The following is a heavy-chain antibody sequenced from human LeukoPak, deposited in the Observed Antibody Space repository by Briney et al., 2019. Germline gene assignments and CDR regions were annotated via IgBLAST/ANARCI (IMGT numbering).Heavy chain of an antibody. D-gene: IGHD6-13*01. CDR1: GGSISSSSYY. V-gene: IGHV4-39*01. CDR3: GRIAAAAIADY. J-gene: IGHJ4*02. CDR2: IYYSGST. Sequence: SETLSLTCTVSGGSISSSSYYWGWIRQPPGKGLEWIVSIYYSGSTYYHPSLTSRVTISVDTSKNQFSLKLNSVTAADTAVYYCGRIAAAAIADYWGQGILVTVSS.